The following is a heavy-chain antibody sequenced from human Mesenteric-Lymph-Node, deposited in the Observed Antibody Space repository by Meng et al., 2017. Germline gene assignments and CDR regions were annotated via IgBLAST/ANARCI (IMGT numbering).Heavy chain of an antibody. J-gene: IGHJ4*02. D-gene: IGHD2-15*01. CDR2: IYHSGGT. V-gene: IGHV4-34*01. CDR3: ARVGYCSGGSCSFRYFDY. CDR1: GGSFSGYY. Sequence: VPLPPQASCLLTPSGPLPLPCAVYGGSFSGYYWSWIRQPPGKGLEWIGEIYHSGGTNYNPSLRGRVTISLDTSKNQFSLKLSSVTAADTAVHYCARVGYCSGGSCSFRYFDYWGQGILVTVSS.